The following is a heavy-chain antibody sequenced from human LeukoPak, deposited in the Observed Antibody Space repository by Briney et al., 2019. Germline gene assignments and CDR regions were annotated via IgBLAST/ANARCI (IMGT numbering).Heavy chain of an antibody. D-gene: IGHD1-26*01. J-gene: IGHJ4*02. CDR3: ARGGIWELPLDY. CDR2: IYYSGST. V-gene: IGHV4-59*01. Sequence: PSETLSLTYTVSGGSISSYYWSWIRQPPGKGLEWIGYIYYSGSTNYNPSLKSRVTISVDTSKNQFSLKLSSVTAADTAVYYCARGGIWELPLDYWGQGTLVTVSS. CDR1: GGSISSYY.